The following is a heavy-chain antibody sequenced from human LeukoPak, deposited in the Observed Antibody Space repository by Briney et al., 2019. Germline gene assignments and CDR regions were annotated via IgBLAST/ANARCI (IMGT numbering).Heavy chain of an antibody. Sequence: PGGSLRLSCAASGFTFSSYGMHWVRQAPGKGLEWVAVIWYDGSNKYYADSVKGRPTISRDNSKNTLYLQMNSLRVEDTAVYYCARDAFIAAAGTGIGPTWYFDLWGRGTLVTVSS. V-gene: IGHV3-33*01. D-gene: IGHD6-13*01. CDR3: ARDAFIAAAGTGIGPTWYFDL. CDR2: IWYDGSNK. CDR1: GFTFSSYG. J-gene: IGHJ2*01.